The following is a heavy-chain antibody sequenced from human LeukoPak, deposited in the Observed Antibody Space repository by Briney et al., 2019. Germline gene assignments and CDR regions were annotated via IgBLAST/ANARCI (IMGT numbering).Heavy chain of an antibody. Sequence: GGSLRLSCAASGFTFSSYSMNWVRQAPGKGLEWVSSISSSSSYIYYADSVKGRFTISRDNAKNSLYLQMNSLRAEDTAVYYCARASGSSGNQGDDAFDIWGQGTMVTVSS. V-gene: IGHV3-21*01. D-gene: IGHD1-26*01. J-gene: IGHJ3*02. CDR1: GFTFSSYS. CDR2: ISSSSSYI. CDR3: ARASGSSGNQGDDAFDI.